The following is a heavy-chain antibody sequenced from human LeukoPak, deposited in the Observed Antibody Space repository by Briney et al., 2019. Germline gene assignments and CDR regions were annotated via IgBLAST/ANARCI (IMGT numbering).Heavy chain of an antibody. V-gene: IGHV3-30-3*01. D-gene: IGHD3-10*01. CDR3: ARSSDWFGELLSPHYFDY. CDR2: ISYDGSNK. CDR1: GFTFSGYA. J-gene: IGHJ4*02. Sequence: GGSLRLSCAASGFTFSGYAMHWVRQAPGKGLEWVAVISYDGSNKYYADSVKGRFTISRDNSKNTLYLQMNSLRAEDTAVYYCARSSDWFGELLSPHYFDYWGQGTLVTVSS.